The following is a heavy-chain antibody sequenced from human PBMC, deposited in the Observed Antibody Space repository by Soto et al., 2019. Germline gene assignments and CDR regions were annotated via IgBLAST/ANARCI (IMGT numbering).Heavy chain of an antibody. CDR3: AREGPRDASDI. Sequence: PGESRKISCKGSGYIFTSYWISCVRQMPGKGLEWMGRIDPSDSYTDYSPSLQGHVTISTDKFINTAYLQWRSPKASDTAMYYCAREGPRDASDISGQGTMVTVSS. CDR2: IDPSDSYT. J-gene: IGHJ3*02. V-gene: IGHV5-10-1*01. CDR1: GYIFTSYW.